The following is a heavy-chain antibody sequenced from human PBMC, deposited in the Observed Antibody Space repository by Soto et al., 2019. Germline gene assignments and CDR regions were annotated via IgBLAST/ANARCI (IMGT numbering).Heavy chain of an antibody. D-gene: IGHD2-15*01. CDR2: IRSNIYDGTT. CDR3: TRVSPDCSDGSCYPLN. Sequence: AGGSLRLSCIASGFTFRDYAISWFRQAPGKGLQWVSFIRSNIYDGTTEYAASVKDRFSISRDDSKTIAYLQMDSLKTEDTGVYYCTRVSPDCSDGSCYPLNWGQGTLVTSPQ. CDR1: GFTFRDYA. J-gene: IGHJ4*02. V-gene: IGHV3-49*03.